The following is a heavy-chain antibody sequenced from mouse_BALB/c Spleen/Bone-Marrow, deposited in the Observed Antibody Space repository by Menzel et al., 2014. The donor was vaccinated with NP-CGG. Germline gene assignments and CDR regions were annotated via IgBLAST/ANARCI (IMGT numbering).Heavy chain of an antibody. CDR1: GYTFTGYA. Sequence: QVQLQQSGPELVRPGVSVKISCKGFGYTFTGYAIHWVKQSHAKTLEWIGVISSYSGNTNYNQKFKGRATMTVDKSSSTAYMELARLTSEDSAIYYCASTAGTQYDYFAYWGQGTTLTVPS. J-gene: IGHJ2*01. D-gene: IGHD1-2*01. CDR3: ASTAGTQYDYFAY. CDR2: ISSYSGNT. V-gene: IGHV1-67*01.